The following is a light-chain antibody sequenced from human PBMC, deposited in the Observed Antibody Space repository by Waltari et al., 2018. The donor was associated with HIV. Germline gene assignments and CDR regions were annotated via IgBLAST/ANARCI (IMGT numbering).Light chain of an antibody. J-gene: IGLJ2*01. V-gene: IGLV2-23*02. CDR2: DVS. Sequence: QSALTQPASVSGSPGQSITISCTRTSSDVGGSNYVSWYQQHPGKAPKLMIYDVSKRPSGVSNRFSGSKSGNTASLTISGLQAEDEADYYCCSYAGSSTLVFGGGTKLTVL. CDR3: CSYAGSSTLV. CDR1: SSDVGGSNY.